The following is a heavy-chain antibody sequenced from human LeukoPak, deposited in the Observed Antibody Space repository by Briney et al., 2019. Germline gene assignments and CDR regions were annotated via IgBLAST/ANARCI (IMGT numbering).Heavy chain of an antibody. CDR1: GFTVSSNY. Sequence: PGGSLRLSCAASGFTVSSNYMSWVRQAPGKGLEWVSVIYSGGSTYYADSVKGRFTISRDNSKNTLSLQINSLRAEDTAVYFCAKSTMTRGFTYSDYWGQGTLVTVSS. CDR3: AKSTMTRGFTYSDY. J-gene: IGHJ4*02. D-gene: IGHD4-17*01. V-gene: IGHV3-53*01. CDR2: IYSGGST.